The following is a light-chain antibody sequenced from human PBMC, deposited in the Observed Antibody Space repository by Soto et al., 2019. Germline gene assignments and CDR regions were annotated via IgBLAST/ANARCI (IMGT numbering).Light chain of an antibody. CDR3: SSYTSISPVV. J-gene: IGLJ2*01. CDR1: SSDVGGYKY. V-gene: IGLV2-14*03. Sequence: QSALTQPASVSGSPGQSITISCTGTSSDVGGYKYVSWYQQHPGKGPKLMIYDVSNRPSGVSNRFSGSKSGNTASLTISGLQAEDEADYFCSSYTSISPVVFGGGTQLTVL. CDR2: DVS.